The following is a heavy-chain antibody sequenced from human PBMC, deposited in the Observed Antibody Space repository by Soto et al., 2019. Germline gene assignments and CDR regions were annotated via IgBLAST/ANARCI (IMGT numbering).Heavy chain of an antibody. V-gene: IGHV3-48*03. CDR2: ISSSGSTI. D-gene: IGHD6-6*01. CDR3: ARHVHYYYGMDV. J-gene: IGHJ6*02. CDR1: GFTFSSYE. Sequence: PGGSLRLSCAASGFTFSSYEMNWVRQAPGKGLEWVSYISSSGSTIYYADSVKGRFTISRDNAKNSLYLQMNSLRAEDTAVYYCARHVHYYYGMDVWGQGTTVTVSS.